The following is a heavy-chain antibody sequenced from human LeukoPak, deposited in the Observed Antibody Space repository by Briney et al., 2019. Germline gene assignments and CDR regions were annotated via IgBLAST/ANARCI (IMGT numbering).Heavy chain of an antibody. D-gene: IGHD3-10*01. CDR3: AKGRYYPKDFFDY. CDR2: ISSSSSYI. V-gene: IGHV3-21*01. CDR1: GFTFNSYS. J-gene: IGHJ4*02. Sequence: GGSLRLCCAASGFTFNSYSMNWVRQAPGKGLEWVSSISSSSSYIYYADSVKGRFTISRDNAKNSLYLQMNSLRAEDTAVYYCAKGRYYPKDFFDYWGQGTLVTVSS.